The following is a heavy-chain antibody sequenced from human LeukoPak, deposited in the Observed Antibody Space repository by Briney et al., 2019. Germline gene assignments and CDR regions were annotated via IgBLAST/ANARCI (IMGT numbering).Heavy chain of an antibody. D-gene: IGHD2-21*02. J-gene: IGHJ4*02. Sequence: GGSLRLSCAASGFTFSTFAMIWVRQPPGKGLEWVSSIFPSGGEIHYADSVRGRFTISRDNSKSTLSLQMNSLRAEDTAVYFCARERYCGGGDCYSIFESWGQGTLVTVSS. V-gene: IGHV3-23*01. CDR1: GFTFSTFA. CDR3: ARERYCGGGDCYSIFES. CDR2: IFPSGGEI.